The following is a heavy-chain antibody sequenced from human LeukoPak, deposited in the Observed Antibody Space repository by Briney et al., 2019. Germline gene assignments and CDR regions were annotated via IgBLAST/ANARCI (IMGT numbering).Heavy chain of an antibody. J-gene: IGHJ3*02. D-gene: IGHD3-22*01. CDR1: GYTFTSYD. CDR3: ARGKVGYYDSSGYPGWRAFDI. CDR2: MNPNSGNT. Sequence: ASVKVSWKASGYTFTSYDINWVRQATGQGLEWMGWMNPNSGNTGYAQKFQGRVTMTRNTSISTAYMELSSLRSEDTAVYYCARGKVGYYDSSGYPGWRAFDIWGQGTMVTVSS. V-gene: IGHV1-8*01.